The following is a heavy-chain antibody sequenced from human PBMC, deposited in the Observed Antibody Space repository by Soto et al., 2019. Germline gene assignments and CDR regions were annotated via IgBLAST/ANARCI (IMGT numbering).Heavy chain of an antibody. J-gene: IGHJ5*02. CDR2: IYYSGST. D-gene: IGHD3-10*01. CDR3: ARRAPVLWFGELHGLPYNWFDP. CDR1: GGSISSSSYY. V-gene: IGHV4-39*01. Sequence: PSETLSLTCTVSGGSISSSSYYWGWIRQPPGKGLEWIGSIYYSGSTYYNPSLKSRVTISVDTSKNQFSLKLSSVTAADTAVYYCARRAPVLWFGELHGLPYNWFDPWGHGTSVTVPQ.